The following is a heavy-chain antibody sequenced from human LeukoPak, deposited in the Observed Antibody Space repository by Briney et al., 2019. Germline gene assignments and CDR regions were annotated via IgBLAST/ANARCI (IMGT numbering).Heavy chain of an antibody. CDR1: GFTFSSYW. D-gene: IGHD3-9*01. CDR3: ARGNYDILTGYGTAGMDV. CDR2: INSDGSST. V-gene: IGHV3-74*01. J-gene: IGHJ6*04. Sequence: PGGSLRLSCAASGFTFSSYWMHRVRQAPGKGLVWVSRINSDGSSTSYADSVKGRFTISRDNAKNTLYLQMNSLRAEDTAVYYCARGNYDILTGYGTAGMDVWGKGTTVTVSS.